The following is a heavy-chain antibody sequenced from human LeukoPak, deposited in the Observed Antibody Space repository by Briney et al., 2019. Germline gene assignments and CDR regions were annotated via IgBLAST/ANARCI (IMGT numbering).Heavy chain of an antibody. CDR3: ARECCGGQQWLAPAFDYYYYGMDV. J-gene: IGHJ6*04. Sequence: ASVKVSCKASGYTFTSYGISWVRQAPGQGLEWMGWISAYNGNTNYAQKLQGRVTMTTDTSTSTAYMELRSLRSDDTAVYYCARECCGGQQWLAPAFDYYYYGMDVWGKGTRSPSPQ. CDR1: GYTFTSYG. D-gene: IGHD6-19*01. V-gene: IGHV1-18*04. CDR2: ISAYNGNT.